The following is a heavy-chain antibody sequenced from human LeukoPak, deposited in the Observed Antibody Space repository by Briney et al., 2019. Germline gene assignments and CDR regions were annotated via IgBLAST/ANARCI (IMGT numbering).Heavy chain of an antibody. V-gene: IGHV3-30-3*01. D-gene: IGHD1-26*01. Sequence: GGSLRLSCAASGFTFSSYAMHWVRQAPGKGLEWVAVISYDGSNKYYADSVKGRFTISRDNSKNTLYLQMNSLRAEDTAVYYCASTPPPKGGDGSFNWFDPWGQGTLVTVSS. CDR3: ASTPPPKGGDGSFNWFDP. J-gene: IGHJ5*02. CDR1: GFTFSSYA. CDR2: ISYDGSNK.